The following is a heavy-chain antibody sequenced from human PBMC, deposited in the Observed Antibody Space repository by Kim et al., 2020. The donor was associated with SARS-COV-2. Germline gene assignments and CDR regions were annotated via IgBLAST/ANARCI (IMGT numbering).Heavy chain of an antibody. V-gene: IGHV3-23*01. D-gene: IGHD2-15*01. Sequence: GGSLRLSCAASGFTFSSYAMSWVRQAPGKGLEWVSAISGSGGSTYYADSVKGRFTISRDNSKNTLYLQMNSLRAEDTAVYYCAKDHPEYCSGGSCYDYGMDVWGQGTTVTVSS. CDR1: GFTFSSYA. J-gene: IGHJ6*02. CDR2: ISGSGGST. CDR3: AKDHPEYCSGGSCYDYGMDV.